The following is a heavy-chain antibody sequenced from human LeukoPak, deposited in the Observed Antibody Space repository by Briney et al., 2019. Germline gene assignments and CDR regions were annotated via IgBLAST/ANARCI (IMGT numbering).Heavy chain of an antibody. J-gene: IGHJ3*02. V-gene: IGHV4-28*01. D-gene: IGHD5-12*01. CDR3: ARKSVVATMADAFDI. Sequence: SDTLSLTCAVSGYSITSGNWWGWIRQPPGKGLEWIGYIHYSGSTHHNPALESRVTMSVDTSKTQFSLKLISVTAVDTAVYYCARKSVVATMADAFDIWGQGTMVTVSS. CDR2: IHYSGST. CDR1: GYSITSGNW.